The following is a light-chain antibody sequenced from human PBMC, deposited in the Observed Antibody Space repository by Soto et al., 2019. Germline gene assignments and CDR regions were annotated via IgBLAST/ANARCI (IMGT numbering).Light chain of an antibody. V-gene: IGLV2-8*01. CDR2: EVT. J-gene: IGLJ1*01. CDR3: SSSAGSHIYV. Sequence: QSALTQPPSASGSPGQSVTISCTGTSSDIGAYNYVSWYQHHPGKAPKLLIFEVTKRPSGVPDRFSGSKSGNSASLTVSGLHVGDDAHYYCSSSAGSHIYVFGTGTKVTVL. CDR1: SSDIGAYNY.